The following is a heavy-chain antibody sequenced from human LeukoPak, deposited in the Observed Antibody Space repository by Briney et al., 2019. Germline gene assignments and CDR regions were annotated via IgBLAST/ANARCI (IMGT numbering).Heavy chain of an antibody. J-gene: IGHJ4*02. CDR3: ARGGGRSSSWPVEVDY. V-gene: IGHV3-33*08. CDR2: IWYDGSNK. Sequence: GGSLRLSCAASGFTFSSYSMNWVRQAPGKGLEWVAVIWYDGSNKYYADSAKGRFTISRDNSKNTLYLQMNSLRAEDTAVYYCARGGGRSSSWPVEVDYWGQGTLVTVSS. D-gene: IGHD6-13*01. CDR1: GFTFSSYS.